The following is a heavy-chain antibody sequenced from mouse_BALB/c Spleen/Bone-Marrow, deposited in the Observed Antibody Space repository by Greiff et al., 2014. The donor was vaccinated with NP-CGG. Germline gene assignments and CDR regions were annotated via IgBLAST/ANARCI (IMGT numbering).Heavy chain of an antibody. CDR3: SRGYYDYLFALDY. Sequence: VQLQQSGAKLVKPGASVKLSCTASGFNIKDTYIYWVKQRPEQGLEWVGRIDPANGNTKYDPKFQGKATIAADTSSNTAYLQLSSLTSEDTAVYYCSRGYYDYLFALDYWGHGTSVTVSS. J-gene: IGHJ4*01. V-gene: IGHV14-3*02. CDR2: IDPANGNT. D-gene: IGHD5-5*01. CDR1: GFNIKDTY.